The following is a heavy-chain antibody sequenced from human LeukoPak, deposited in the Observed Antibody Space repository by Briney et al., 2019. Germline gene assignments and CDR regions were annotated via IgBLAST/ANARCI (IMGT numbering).Heavy chain of an antibody. D-gene: IGHD2-2*01. CDR2: ISAYNGNT. CDR1: GYTFTSYG. J-gene: IGHJ4*02. Sequence: GASVKVSCKASGYTFTSYGISWVRQAPGQGLEWMGWISAYNGNTNYAQKLQGRVTTTTDTSTSTAYMELRSPRSDDTAVYYCARADCSSTSCSNFDYWGQGTLVTVSS. CDR3: ARADCSSTSCSNFDY. V-gene: IGHV1-18*01.